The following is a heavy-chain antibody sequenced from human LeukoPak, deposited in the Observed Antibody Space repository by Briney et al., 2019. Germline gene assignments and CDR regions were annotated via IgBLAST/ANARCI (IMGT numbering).Heavy chain of an antibody. CDR1: GFTFSSYG. CDR3: AKEAGSGVNYFDY. V-gene: IGHV3-30*18. CDR2: ISYDGSNK. D-gene: IGHD2-15*01. Sequence: GRSLRLSCAASGFTFSSYGMHWVRQAPGKGLEWVAVISYDGSNKYYADSVKGRFTISRDNSKNTLYLQMNSLRAEDTAVYYCAKEAGSGVNYFDYWGQGTLVTVSS. J-gene: IGHJ4*02.